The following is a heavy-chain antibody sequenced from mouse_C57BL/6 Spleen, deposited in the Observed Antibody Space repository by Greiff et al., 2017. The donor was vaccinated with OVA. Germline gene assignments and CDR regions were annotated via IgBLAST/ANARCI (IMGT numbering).Heavy chain of an antibody. CDR3: SRTETYDRDEGYAMDY. J-gene: IGHJ4*01. CDR2: IWWDDDK. CDR1: GFSLSTFGMG. V-gene: IGHV8-8*01. Sequence: QVTLKECGPGILQPSQTLSLTCSFSGFSLSTFGMGVGWIRQPSGKGLEWLAHIWWDDDKYYNPALKSRLTISKDTSKNQVFLKIANVDTADTATYYCSRTETYDRDEGYAMDYWGQGTSFTVSS. D-gene: IGHD2-3*01.